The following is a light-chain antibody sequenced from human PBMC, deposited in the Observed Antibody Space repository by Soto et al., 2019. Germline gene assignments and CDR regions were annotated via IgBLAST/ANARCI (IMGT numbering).Light chain of an antibody. V-gene: IGLV1-51*01. CDR3: GTWDSSLSAGVYV. CDR2: DNN. Sequence: QSVLTQPPSVSAAPGQKVTISCSGSSSNIGNNYVSWYQQLPGTAPKLLIYDNNKRPSGIPDRFSGSKSGTSATLGITGLQTGDEADYYCGTWDSSLSAGVYVFGTGTKVTVL. J-gene: IGLJ1*01. CDR1: SSNIGNNY.